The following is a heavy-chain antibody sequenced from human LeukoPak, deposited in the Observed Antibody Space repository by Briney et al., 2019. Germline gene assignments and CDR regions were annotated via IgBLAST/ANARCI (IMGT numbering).Heavy chain of an antibody. Sequence: PGGSLRLSCAASGFTVSDSFMTWVRQAPGKGLEWVSVIYVAGSTYYADSVRGRFTVSRDNSKNTLYLQMNSLRADDTAVYYCAKDIRRGTMYYYYYGMDVWGQGTTVTVSS. D-gene: IGHD4/OR15-4a*01. J-gene: IGHJ6*02. V-gene: IGHV3-53*01. CDR2: IYVAGST. CDR3: AKDIRRGTMYYYYYGMDV. CDR1: GFTVSDSF.